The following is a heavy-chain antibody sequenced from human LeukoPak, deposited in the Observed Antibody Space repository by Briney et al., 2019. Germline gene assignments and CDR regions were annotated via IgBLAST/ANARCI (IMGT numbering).Heavy chain of an antibody. CDR3: ARDRPAIIVVVPAALDY. CDR1: GFTFSSYA. J-gene: IGHJ4*02. Sequence: PGRSLRLSCAASGFTFSSYAMHWVRQAPGKGLEWVAVISYDGSNKYYAGSVKGRFTISRDNSKNTLYLQMNSLRAEDTAVYYCARDRPAIIVVVPAALDYWGQGTLVTVSS. CDR2: ISYDGSNK. V-gene: IGHV3-30-3*01. D-gene: IGHD2-2*01.